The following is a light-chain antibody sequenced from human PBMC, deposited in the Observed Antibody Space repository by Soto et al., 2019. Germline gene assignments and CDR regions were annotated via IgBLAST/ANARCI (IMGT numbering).Light chain of an antibody. CDR3: QQNYNVPYT. CDR2: AAD. Sequence: DVKLTQSPSSLYAPVGDTVTITCRASPSIGSYLNWYQHKPGSAPKLLVFAADTLKSGVPSRFSGSGFNREFTLTVTSLQPDDFATYYCQQNYNVPYTFGQGTRLE. CDR1: PSIGSY. J-gene: IGKJ2*01. V-gene: IGKV1-39*01.